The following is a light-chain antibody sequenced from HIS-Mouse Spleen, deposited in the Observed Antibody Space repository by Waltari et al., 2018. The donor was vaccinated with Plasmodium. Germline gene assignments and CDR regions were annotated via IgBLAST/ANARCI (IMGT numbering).Light chain of an antibody. CDR2: DVS. V-gene: IGLV2-14*03. Sequence: QSALTQPASVSGSPGQSITISCTGTSSDVGGYNYVSWYQQHPGKAPKLMIYDVSNRPAGVSKRFSGSKSSNTASLTISGLQAEDEADYYCSSYTSSSTLNYVFGTGTKVTVL. J-gene: IGLJ1*01. CDR1: SSDVGGYNY. CDR3: SSYTSSSTLNYV.